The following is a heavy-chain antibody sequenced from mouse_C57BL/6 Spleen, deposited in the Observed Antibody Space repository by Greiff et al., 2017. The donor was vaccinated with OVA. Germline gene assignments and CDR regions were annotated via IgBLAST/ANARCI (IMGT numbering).Heavy chain of an antibody. Sequence: QVHVKQSGAELVKPGASVKLSCKASGYTFTSYWMQWVKQRPGQGLEWIGEIDPSDSYTNYNQKFKGKATLTVDTSSSTAYMQLSSLTSEDSAVYYCARGDGMDYWGQGTSVTVSS. V-gene: IGHV1-50*01. CDR3: ARGDGMDY. J-gene: IGHJ4*01. CDR1: GYTFTSYW. CDR2: IDPSDSYT.